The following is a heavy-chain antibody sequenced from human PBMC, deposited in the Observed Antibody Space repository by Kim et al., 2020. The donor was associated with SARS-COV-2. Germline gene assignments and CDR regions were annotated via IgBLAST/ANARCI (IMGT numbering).Heavy chain of an antibody. D-gene: IGHD2-2*01. V-gene: IGHV3-23*01. Sequence: GGSLRLSCVTSGFTFGTYAMSWVRQAPEKGLEWVSGISSSGGSTYYADSVKGRFTISRESSKNTLYLRMVSLRGDDTALYCCARTRSCSSNSCYVD. J-gene: IGHJ4*01. CDR3: ARTRSCSSNSCYVD. CDR1: GFTFGTYA. CDR2: ISSSGGST.